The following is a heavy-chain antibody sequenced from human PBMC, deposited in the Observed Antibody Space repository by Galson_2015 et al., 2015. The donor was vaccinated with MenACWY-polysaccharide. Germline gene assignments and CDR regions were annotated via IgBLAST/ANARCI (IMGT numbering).Heavy chain of an antibody. CDR2: IYSGGSR. CDR1: GFSVGDNY. Sequence: SLRLSCAASGFSVGDNYMTWVRQGPETGLEWVSVIYSGGSRYYRDSVKGRFTISRDDSNNTLYLQMTSLRAEDTAVYYCVRETRRSHDYYGLDVWGQGTPVIVSS. J-gene: IGHJ6*02. CDR3: VRETRRSHDYYGLDV. V-gene: IGHV3-66*01. D-gene: IGHD1-26*01.